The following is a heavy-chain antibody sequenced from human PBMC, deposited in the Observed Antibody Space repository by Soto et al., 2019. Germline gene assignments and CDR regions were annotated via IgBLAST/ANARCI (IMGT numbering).Heavy chain of an antibody. J-gene: IGHJ5*02. CDR3: ARSPPRTNYADCCDP. Sequence: EVQVVESGGGLVQPGGSLRLSCAASGFIVTSSYMSWVRQAPGKGLEWVAVIYSAGSTYYADSVKGRFTIYRDSSKNTLYLQMDSLRAEDTAVYYCARSPPRTNYADCCDPWGQGNLVTVSS. D-gene: IGHD4-4*01. V-gene: IGHV3-66*01. CDR1: GFIVTSSY. CDR2: IYSAGST.